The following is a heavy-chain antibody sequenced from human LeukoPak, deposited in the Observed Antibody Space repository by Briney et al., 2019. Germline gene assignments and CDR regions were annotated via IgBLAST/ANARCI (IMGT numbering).Heavy chain of an antibody. D-gene: IGHD4-17*01. V-gene: IGHV4-59*02. Sequence: SETLSLTCTVSGDSVSSYYWSWIRQPPGKGLEWIGYIYYSGSTNYNPSLKSRVTISVDTSKNQFSLKLSSVTAADTAVYYCATVTSHYYFDYWGQGTLVTVSS. CDR3: ATVTSHYYFDY. J-gene: IGHJ4*02. CDR1: GDSVSSYY. CDR2: IYYSGST.